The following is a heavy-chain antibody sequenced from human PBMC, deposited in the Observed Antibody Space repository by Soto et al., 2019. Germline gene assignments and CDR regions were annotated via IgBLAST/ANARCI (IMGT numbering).Heavy chain of an antibody. D-gene: IGHD3-10*01. CDR1: GFTFDNYA. V-gene: IGHV3-9*01. CDR3: TRESGGAFDI. Sequence: EVQLVESGGGLVQPGRSLRLSCAASGFTFDNYAMHWVRQPPGKGLEWVSGISWNSGTMGYADSVKGRFTMSRDNAKNSLYVQMNSLRVEDTALYYCTRESGGAFDIWGQGTMVTVSS. CDR2: ISWNSGTM. J-gene: IGHJ3*02.